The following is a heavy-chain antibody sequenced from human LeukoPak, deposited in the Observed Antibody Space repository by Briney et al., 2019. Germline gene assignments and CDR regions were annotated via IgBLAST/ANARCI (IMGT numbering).Heavy chain of an antibody. CDR3: ASSWVPAAISWYAFDI. D-gene: IGHD2-2*01. V-gene: IGHV1-69*05. Sequence: SVKVSCKASGGTFSSYAISWVRQAPGQGLEWMGGIIPIFGTANYAQKFQGRVTITTDESTSTAYMELSSLRSEDTAVYYCASSWVPAAISWYAFDIWGQGTMVTVSS. J-gene: IGHJ3*02. CDR2: IIPIFGTA. CDR1: GGTFSSYA.